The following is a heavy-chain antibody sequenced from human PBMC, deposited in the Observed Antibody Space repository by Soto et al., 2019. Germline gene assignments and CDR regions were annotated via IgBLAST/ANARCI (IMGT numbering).Heavy chain of an antibody. CDR2: ISSSSSVI. CDR1: GFILSDCA. V-gene: IGHV3-48*01. J-gene: IGHJ6*03. Sequence: EVQLVESGGGLVQPGGSLRLSCATSGFILSDCAMNWVRQAPGKGLEWVSYISSSSSVIDYADSVKGRFTVSGDNAKNALYLQMSSLRAEDTAVYYCARDLSWGSNWYYYMDVWGKGTTVTVSS. D-gene: IGHD7-27*01. CDR3: ARDLSWGSNWYYYMDV.